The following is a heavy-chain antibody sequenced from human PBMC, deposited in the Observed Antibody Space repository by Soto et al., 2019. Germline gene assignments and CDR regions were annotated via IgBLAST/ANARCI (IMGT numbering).Heavy chain of an antibody. CDR1: GVTFTTAG. D-gene: IGHD3-3*01. CDR3: AKNGITIFGVVITLLFDY. V-gene: IGHV3-23*01. CDR2: ISGSGGST. J-gene: IGHJ4*02. Sequence: PGGSLRLSCAASGVTFTTAGVNWVRQAPGKGLEWVSAISGSGGSTYYADSVKGRFTISRDNSKNTLYLQMNSLRAEDTAVYYCAKNGITIFGVVITLLFDYWGQGTLVTVSS.